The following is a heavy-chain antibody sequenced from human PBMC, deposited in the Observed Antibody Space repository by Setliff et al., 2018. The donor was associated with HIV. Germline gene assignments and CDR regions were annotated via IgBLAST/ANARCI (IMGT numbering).Heavy chain of an antibody. Sequence: PSETLSLTCTVSGGSISSSSYYWGWIRQPPGKGLEWIGSIYYSGSTYYNPSLKSRVTISVDTSKNQFSLKLSSVTAADTAVYYCAGEGDGYGDHEGNAFDIWGQGTMVTVSS. CDR1: GGSISSSSYY. CDR2: IYYSGST. J-gene: IGHJ3*02. D-gene: IGHD4-17*01. CDR3: AGEGDGYGDHEGNAFDI. V-gene: IGHV4-39*02.